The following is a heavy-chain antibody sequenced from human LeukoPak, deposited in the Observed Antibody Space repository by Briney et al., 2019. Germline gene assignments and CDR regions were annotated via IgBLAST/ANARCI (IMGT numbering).Heavy chain of an antibody. CDR2: VYHNGRT. CDR3: ARMEEGLGQCKNSGCYWLDP. J-gene: IGHJ5*02. D-gene: IGHD6-25*01. Sequence: PSETLSLTCSVSGGSISGYYWSWIRQLPGGRLEWIGFVYHNGRTTYNPSLESRVTFSVDTPKNQFSLKLKSVTAADTAVYYCARMEEGLGQCKNSGCYWLDPWGQGTLVTVSS. CDR1: GGSISGYY. V-gene: IGHV4-59*01.